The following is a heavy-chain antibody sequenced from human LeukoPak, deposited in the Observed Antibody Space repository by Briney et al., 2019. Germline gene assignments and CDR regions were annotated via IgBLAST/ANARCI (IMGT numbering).Heavy chain of an antibody. CDR2: ISWNSGSI. Sequence: GRSLRLSCAASGFTFDDYAMHWVRQAPGKGLEWVSGISWNSGSIGYADSVKGRFTISRDNAKNSLYLQMNSLRAEDTALYYCAKDMEPRRFGTTAFGHWGQGTLVTVSS. V-gene: IGHV3-9*01. CDR3: AKDMEPRRFGTTAFGH. D-gene: IGHD3-10*01. CDR1: GFTFDDYA. J-gene: IGHJ4*02.